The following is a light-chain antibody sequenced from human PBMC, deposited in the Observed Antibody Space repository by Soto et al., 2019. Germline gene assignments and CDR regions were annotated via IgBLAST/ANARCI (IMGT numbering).Light chain of an antibody. J-gene: IGKJ1*01. V-gene: IGKV1-39*01. CDR3: RRSNSTPWT. CDR2: AAS. Sequence: DIQMTQSPSSLSASVGDRVTITCRASQSISRYLNWYQQKPGKAPKLLIYAASSLQSGVPSRFSGSGSGTDFTLTISSLQPEDFATYYCRRSNSTPWTFSQGNKMEIK. CDR1: QSISRY.